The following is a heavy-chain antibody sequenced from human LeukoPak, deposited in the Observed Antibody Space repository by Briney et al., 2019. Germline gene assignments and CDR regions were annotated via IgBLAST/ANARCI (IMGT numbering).Heavy chain of an antibody. J-gene: IGHJ3*02. CDR3: AKDGAYDTSGYYGSSAFDI. D-gene: IGHD3-22*01. Sequence: GGSLRLSCAASGFTFSSYAMSWVRQAPGKGLEWVSVISGSDGRTYYAASVKGRFTISRDNSKNTLYLQMNSLRAEDTAVYYCAKDGAYDTSGYYGSSAFDIWGQGTVVTVSS. CDR2: ISGSDGRT. CDR1: GFTFSSYA. V-gene: IGHV3-23*01.